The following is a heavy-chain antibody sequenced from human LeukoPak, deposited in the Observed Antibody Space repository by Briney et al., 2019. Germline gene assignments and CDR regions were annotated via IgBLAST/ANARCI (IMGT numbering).Heavy chain of an antibody. CDR1: GASISTSTYF. CDR2: ISYLGTT. CDR3: SRHSSVRGVIP. D-gene: IGHD3-10*02. V-gene: IGHV4-39*01. Sequence: SETLSLTCTLSGASISTSTYFWGRIRQSPGKELEWIGSISYLGTTYFNPSLQSRVSMSIDTSKNQFSLKMSSVTAADTAVYYGSRHSSVRGVIPWGQGALVTVSS. J-gene: IGHJ5*02.